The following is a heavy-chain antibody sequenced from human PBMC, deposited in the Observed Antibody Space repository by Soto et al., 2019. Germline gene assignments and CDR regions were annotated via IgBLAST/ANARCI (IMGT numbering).Heavy chain of an antibody. CDR1: GGTFSSYT. Sequence: SVKVSCKASGGTFSSYTISWVRQAPGQGLEWMGRIIPILGIANYAQKFQGRVTITADKSTSTAYMELSSLRSEDTAVYYCARGFYPVWFGRLLPADDAFDIWGQGTMVTVSS. CDR2: IIPILGIA. CDR3: ARGFYPVWFGRLLPADDAFDI. D-gene: IGHD3-10*01. V-gene: IGHV1-69*02. J-gene: IGHJ3*02.